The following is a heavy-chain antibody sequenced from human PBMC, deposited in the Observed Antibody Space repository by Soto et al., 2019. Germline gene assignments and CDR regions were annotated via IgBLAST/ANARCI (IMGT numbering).Heavy chain of an antibody. CDR1: GGSISSSSYY. CDR2: IYYSGST. J-gene: IGHJ4*02. V-gene: IGHV4-39*01. D-gene: IGHD6-13*01. CDR3: ARHRHHRRSSSPDY. Sequence: QLQLQESGPGLVKPSETLSLTCTVSGGSISSSSYYWGWIRQPPGKGLEWIGSIYYSGSTYYNPSLKSRVTLPVHTSMTQFPLNLSSVTAPDRAVYYCARHRHHRRSSSPDYWGQGTLVTVSS.